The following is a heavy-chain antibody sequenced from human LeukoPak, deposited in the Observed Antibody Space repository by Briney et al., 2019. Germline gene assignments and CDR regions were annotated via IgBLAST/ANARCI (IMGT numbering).Heavy chain of an antibody. V-gene: IGHV3-64*04. D-gene: IGHD6-6*01. CDR1: GFPFSSYA. Sequence: GGSLRLSCSASGFPFSSYAMHWVRQAPGKGLEYVSAISDSGGSTYYADSVKGRFTISRDNSKNTLYLQLNSLRAEDTAVYYCARYPYSTSSWSDPWGQGTLVTVSS. CDR3: ARYPYSTSSWSDP. CDR2: ISDSGGST. J-gene: IGHJ5*02.